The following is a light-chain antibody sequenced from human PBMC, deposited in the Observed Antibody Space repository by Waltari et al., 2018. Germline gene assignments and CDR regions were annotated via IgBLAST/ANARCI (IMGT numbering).Light chain of an antibody. CDR1: RSNIGSNY. CDR3: AAWDDSLSGRV. V-gene: IGLV1-47*01. CDR2: RNK. J-gene: IGLJ3*02. Sequence: QSVLTQPPSASGTPGQRVTISCSGSRSNIGSNYVYWYQQLPGTAPKLLIYRNKPEPSGVPDRLSGCTAGTSASLAIRGLRSEDEADYYCAAWDDSLSGRVFGGGTKVTVL.